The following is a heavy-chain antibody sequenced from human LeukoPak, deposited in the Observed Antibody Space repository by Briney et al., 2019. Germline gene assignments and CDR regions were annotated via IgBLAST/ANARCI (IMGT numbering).Heavy chain of an antibody. CDR1: GGTFSSYA. J-gene: IGHJ4*02. V-gene: IGHV1-69*05. CDR2: IIPIFGTA. D-gene: IGHD3-3*01. CDR3: ASSVLRFLEWLLFY. Sequence: SVKVSCKAAGGTFSSYAISWVRQAPGQGLEWMGGIIPIFGTANYAQKFQGRVTITTDESTSTAYMELSSLRSEDTAVYYCASSVLRFLEWLLFYWGQGTLVTVSS.